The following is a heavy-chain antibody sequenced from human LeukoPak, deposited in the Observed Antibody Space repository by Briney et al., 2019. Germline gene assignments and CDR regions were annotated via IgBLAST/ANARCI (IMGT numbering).Heavy chain of an antibody. V-gene: IGHV4-4*07. CDR3: ARDGYCSSGSCHPFDY. CDR1: GVSISDYY. Sequence: SETLSLTCSVSGVSISDYYWTWFRQPAGKGLEWIGRIYISGSTNYNPSLKSRVIMSIDTSRNQLSLKLTSLTAADTAVYYCARDGYCSSGSCHPFDYWGQGTLVTVSS. D-gene: IGHD2-15*01. CDR2: IYISGST. J-gene: IGHJ4*02.